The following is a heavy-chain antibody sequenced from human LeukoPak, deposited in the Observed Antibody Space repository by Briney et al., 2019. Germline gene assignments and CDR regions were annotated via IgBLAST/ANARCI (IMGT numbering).Heavy chain of an antibody. CDR1: GGSISSYY. V-gene: IGHV4-4*09. J-gene: IGHJ4*02. Sequence: PSETLSLTRTVSGGSISSYYWSWIRQPPGKGLEWIGYIYTSGSTNYNPSLKSRVTISVDTSKNQFSLKLSSVTAADTAVYYCARLGYYYDSSGYPGGFDYWGQGTLVTVSS. D-gene: IGHD3-22*01. CDR3: ARLGYYYDSSGYPGGFDY. CDR2: IYTSGST.